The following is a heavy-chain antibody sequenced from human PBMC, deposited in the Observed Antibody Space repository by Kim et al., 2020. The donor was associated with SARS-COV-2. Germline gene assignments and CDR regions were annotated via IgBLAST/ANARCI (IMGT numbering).Heavy chain of an antibody. CDR1: GGSISSGSYY. D-gene: IGHD2-15*01. Sequence: SETLSLTCTVSGGSISSGSYYWSWIRQPAGKGLEWIGRIYTSGTSSYNPSLQSRLTISANTSKNQSSLKLSSVTAADTAVYYCARGGSFGDYGMDVWGQGTTVTVSS. V-gene: IGHV4-61*02. CDR2: IYTSGTS. CDR3: ARGGSFGDYGMDV. J-gene: IGHJ6*02.